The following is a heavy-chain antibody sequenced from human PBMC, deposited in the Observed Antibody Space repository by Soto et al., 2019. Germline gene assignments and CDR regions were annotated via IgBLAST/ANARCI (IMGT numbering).Heavy chain of an antibody. Sequence: EVQLVESGGGLVQPGGSLRLSCAASGFTFSGYWMSWVRQAPGKGLEWVANVKPDGSEKYYVDSVKGRFTISRDNANNSLYLQMNSLKAEDTAVYYCARDRTRFMIWGQGTMVTVSS. CDR2: VKPDGSEK. CDR3: ARDRTRFMI. V-gene: IGHV3-7*01. D-gene: IGHD3-3*01. J-gene: IGHJ3*02. CDR1: GFTFSGYW.